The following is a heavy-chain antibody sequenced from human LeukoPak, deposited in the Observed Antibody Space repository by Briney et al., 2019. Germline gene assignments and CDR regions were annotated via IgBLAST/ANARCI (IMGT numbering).Heavy chain of an antibody. J-gene: IGHJ4*02. D-gene: IGHD2-21*01. CDR1: GYTFTAYY. CDR3: ARVYHNCGGDCYPYFDY. Sequence: ASVKVSCKASGYTFTAYYMHWVRQAPGQGLEWMGWINPNSGGTNYAQKFQGRVTMTRDTSISTAYMELSRLRSDDTAVYYCARVYHNCGGDCYPYFDYWGQGTLVTVSS. CDR2: INPNSGGT. V-gene: IGHV1-2*02.